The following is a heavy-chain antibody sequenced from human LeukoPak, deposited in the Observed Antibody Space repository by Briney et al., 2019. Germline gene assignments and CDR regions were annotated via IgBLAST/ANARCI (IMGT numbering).Heavy chain of an antibody. D-gene: IGHD3-22*01. CDR3: ARVYYDSGGYCSGEDY. Sequence: ASVKVSCKASGYTFTSYYVHWVRQAPGQGLEWMGIINPSGGSTSYAQKFQGRVTMTRDMSTSTVYMELSSLRSGDTAVYYCARVYYDSGGYCSGEDYWGQGTLVTVSS. CDR2: INPSGGST. J-gene: IGHJ4*02. CDR1: GYTFTSYY. V-gene: IGHV1-46*01.